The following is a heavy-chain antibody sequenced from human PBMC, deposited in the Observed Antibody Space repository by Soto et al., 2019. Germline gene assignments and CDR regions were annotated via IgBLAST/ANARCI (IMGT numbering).Heavy chain of an antibody. J-gene: IGHJ4*02. CDR1: GGSFDAYA. V-gene: IGHV1-69*02. CDR3: ARPGTLDY. Sequence: QGQLVQSGAEVKKPGSSVRVCCKASGGSFDAYAINWVRQAPGQGLEWMGRIIPVVDVTNYGRRFQGRLTITADKSTTTAYMELNSLTSEDTAIYYYARPGTLDYWVQGTLVTVSS. D-gene: IGHD1-1*01. CDR2: IIPVVDVT.